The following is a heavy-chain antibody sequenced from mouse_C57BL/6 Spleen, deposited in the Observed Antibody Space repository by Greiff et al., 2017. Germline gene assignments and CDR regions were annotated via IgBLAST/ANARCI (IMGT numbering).Heavy chain of an antibody. CDR1: GYAFSSSW. CDR2: IYPGDGDT. J-gene: IGHJ1*03. D-gene: IGHD2-4*01. Sequence: VKLVESGPELVKPGASVKISCKASGYAFSSSWMNWVKQRPGKGLEWIGRIYPGDGDTNYNGKFKGKATLTADKSSSTAYMQLSSLTSEDSAVYFCARSGPPIYYDYDGYFDVWGTGTTVTVSS. CDR3: ARSGPPIYYDYDGYFDV. V-gene: IGHV1-82*01.